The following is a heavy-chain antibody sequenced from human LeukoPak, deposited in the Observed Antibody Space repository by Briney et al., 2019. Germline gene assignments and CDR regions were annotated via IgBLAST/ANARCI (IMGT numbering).Heavy chain of an antibody. J-gene: IGHJ4*02. Sequence: GGSLRLSCAASGFTFSSYGMHWVRQAPGKGLEWVAVISYDGSNKYYADSVKGRFTISRDNSKNTLYLQMNSLRAEDTAVYYCAHDAPYCSSGSCYSGSFDYWGQGTLVTVSS. V-gene: IGHV3-30*03. CDR1: GFTFSSYG. CDR3: AHDAPYCSSGSCYSGSFDY. D-gene: IGHD2-15*01. CDR2: ISYDGSNK.